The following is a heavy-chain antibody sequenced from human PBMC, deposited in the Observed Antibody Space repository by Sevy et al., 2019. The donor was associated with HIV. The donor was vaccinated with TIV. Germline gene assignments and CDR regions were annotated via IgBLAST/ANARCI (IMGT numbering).Heavy chain of an antibody. CDR1: GFTFSSYA. D-gene: IGHD3-22*01. CDR2: ISYDGSIK. J-gene: IGHJ4*02. V-gene: IGHV3-30-3*01. Sequence: GGSLRLSCAASGFTFSSYALHWVRQAPGKGLEWVALISYDGSIKYSADSVKGRFTVSRDNSKNTLYLQMNSLRAEDTAVYYCAKGGSTSGYYLNYFAYWGQGTLVTVSS. CDR3: AKGGSTSGYYLNYFAY.